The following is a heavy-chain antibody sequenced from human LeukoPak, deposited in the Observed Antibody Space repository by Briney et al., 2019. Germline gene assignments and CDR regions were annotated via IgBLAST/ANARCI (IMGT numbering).Heavy chain of an antibody. J-gene: IGHJ4*02. V-gene: IGHV1-69*04. D-gene: IGHD1-26*01. CDR2: IIPILGIA. CDR3: ARDSSLGRVLYHY. CDR1: GGTFSSYA. Sequence: ASVKVSCKASGGTFSSYAISWVRQAPGQGLEWMGRIIPILGIANYAQKFQGRVTITADKSTSTAYMELSSLRSEDTAVYYCARDSSLGRVLYHYWGQGTLVTVSS.